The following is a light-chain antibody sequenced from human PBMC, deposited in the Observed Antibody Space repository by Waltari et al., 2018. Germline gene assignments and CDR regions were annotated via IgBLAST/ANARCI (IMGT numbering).Light chain of an antibody. J-gene: IGKJ4*01. CDR1: QTVSTNY. Sequence: EIVFTQSPGTLALSPGESANFSCRANQTVSTNYLAWYQQKPGQAPRLLIHGASNRATGIPDRFSGSGSGTDFTLTISRLEPEDFGVYYCQQYENSPLTFGGGTTVEIK. V-gene: IGKV3-20*01. CDR3: QQYENSPLT. CDR2: GAS.